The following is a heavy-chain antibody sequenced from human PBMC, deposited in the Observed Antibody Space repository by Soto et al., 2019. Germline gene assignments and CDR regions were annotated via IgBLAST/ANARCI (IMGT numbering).Heavy chain of an antibody. D-gene: IGHD6-13*01. J-gene: IGHJ4*02. CDR3: AKGPEQQWDFYFDY. CDR1: GFTFSSYA. V-gene: IGHV3-23*01. Sequence: GGSLRLSCAASGFTFSSYAMSWVRQAPGKGLEWVSAISGSGGSTYYADSVKGRFTISRDNSKNTLYLQMNSLRAEDTAGYYCAKGPEQQWDFYFDYWGQGTLVTVSS. CDR2: ISGSGGST.